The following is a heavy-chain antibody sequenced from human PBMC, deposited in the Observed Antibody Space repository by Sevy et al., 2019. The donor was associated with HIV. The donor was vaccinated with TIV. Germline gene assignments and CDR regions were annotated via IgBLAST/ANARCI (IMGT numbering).Heavy chain of an antibody. CDR1: GFTFSRFA. J-gene: IGHJ4*02. CDR2: ISGSGDIT. D-gene: IGHD6-13*01. V-gene: IGHV3-23*01. CDR3: AKTDRISALGQFDY. Sequence: GGSLRLSYAASGFTFSRFAMSWVRQAPGKGLEWVSIISGSGDITYYVQSVKGRFTISRDNSKNTLSLQMNSLRAEDTAIYFCAKTDRISALGQFDYWGQGTLVTVSS.